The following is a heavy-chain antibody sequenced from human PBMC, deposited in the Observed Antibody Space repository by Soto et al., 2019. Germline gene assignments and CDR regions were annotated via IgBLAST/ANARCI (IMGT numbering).Heavy chain of an antibody. Sequence: GASVKVSCKASGYTFTGHYMHWVRQAPGQGLEWMGWINPNSGGTNYAQKFQGWVTMTRDTSISTAYMELSRLRSDDTAVYYCARAYRVSGGNDSFDIWGQGTMVTVSS. V-gene: IGHV1-2*04. D-gene: IGHD5-12*01. J-gene: IGHJ3*02. CDR2: INPNSGGT. CDR3: ARAYRVSGGNDSFDI. CDR1: GYTFTGHY.